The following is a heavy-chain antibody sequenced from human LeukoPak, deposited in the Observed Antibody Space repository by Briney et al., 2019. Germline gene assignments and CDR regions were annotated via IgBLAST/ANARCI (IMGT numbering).Heavy chain of an antibody. Sequence: GRSLRLSCAASGFTFSSDAMHWVRQAPGKGLEWVAVISYDGSNKYYADSVKGRFTISRDNSKNTLYLQMNSLRAEDTAVYYCARLVAGGYWGQGTLVTVSS. CDR3: ARLVAGGY. CDR1: GFTFSSDA. V-gene: IGHV3-30-3*01. CDR2: ISYDGSNK. D-gene: IGHD6-19*01. J-gene: IGHJ4*02.